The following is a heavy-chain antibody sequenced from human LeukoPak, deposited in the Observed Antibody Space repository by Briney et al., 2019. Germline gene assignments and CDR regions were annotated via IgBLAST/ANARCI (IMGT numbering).Heavy chain of an antibody. J-gene: IGHJ4*02. Sequence: GGSLRLSCAASGFTFSDYYMSWIRQAPGKGLEWVSCISNSGSIEDYADSVKGRFTISRDNTKNSLYLHMNSLRADDTAVYYCARGGYYFDSWVQGTLVTVSS. CDR1: GFTFSDYY. CDR2: ISNSGSIE. V-gene: IGHV3-11*01. CDR3: ARGGYYFDS.